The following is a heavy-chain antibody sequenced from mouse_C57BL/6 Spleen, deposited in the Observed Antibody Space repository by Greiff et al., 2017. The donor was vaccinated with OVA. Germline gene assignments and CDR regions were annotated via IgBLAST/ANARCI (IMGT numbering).Heavy chain of an antibody. V-gene: IGHV14-3*01. CDR2: IDPANGNT. CDR3: ASRAVVATEGYY. J-gene: IGHJ2*01. CDR1: GFNIKNTY. D-gene: IGHD1-1*01. Sequence: EVKLMESVAELVRPGASVKLSCTASGFNIKNTYMHWVKQRPEQGLEWIGRIDPANGNTKYAPKFQGKATITADTSSNTAYLQLSSLTSEDTAIYYCASRAVVATEGYYWGQGTTLTVSS.